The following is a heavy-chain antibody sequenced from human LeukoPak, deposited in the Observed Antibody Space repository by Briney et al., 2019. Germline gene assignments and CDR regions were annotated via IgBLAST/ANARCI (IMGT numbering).Heavy chain of an antibody. Sequence: PSETLSLTCTVSGGSISSYYWSWIRQPAGKGLEWIGRIYTSGRTNYNPSLKSRVTMSVDTSKNQFSLKLSSVTAADTAVYYCAREGYGYSLGFYYMGVWGKGTTVTVSS. CDR1: GGSISSYY. D-gene: IGHD5-12*01. CDR2: IYTSGRT. J-gene: IGHJ6*03. CDR3: AREGYGYSLGFYYMGV. V-gene: IGHV4-4*07.